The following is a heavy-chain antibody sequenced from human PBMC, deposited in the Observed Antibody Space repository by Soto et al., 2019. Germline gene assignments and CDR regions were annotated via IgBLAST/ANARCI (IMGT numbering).Heavy chain of an antibody. D-gene: IGHD3-22*01. CDR2: ISAYNGNT. CDR3: ARESGDSDSRGSEYFQH. Sequence: QVQLVQSGAEVKKPGASVKVSCKASGYTFTSYGISWVRQAPGQGLEWMGWISAYNGNTNYAQKLQGRVTMTTDTSTSTAHMELRSLRSDDTAVYYCARESGDSDSRGSEYFQHWGQGTLVTVSS. J-gene: IGHJ1*01. V-gene: IGHV1-18*01. CDR1: GYTFTSYG.